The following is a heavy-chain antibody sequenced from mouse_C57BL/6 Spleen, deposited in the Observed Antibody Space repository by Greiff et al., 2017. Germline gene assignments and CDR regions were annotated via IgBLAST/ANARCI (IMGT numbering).Heavy chain of an antibody. CDR3: ASELRLRYFDY. V-gene: IGHV1-55*01. CDR2: IDPGSGGT. Sequence: VQLQQPGAELVKPGASVTMSCKASGYTFTSYWMTWVKQRPVQGLEWIGDIDPGSGGTNYNQKFKGKATLTVDTSSSPAYMQLSSLPSEVSAVXYWASELRLRYFDYWGQGTTLTVSS. D-gene: IGHD3-2*02. CDR1: GYTFTSYW. J-gene: IGHJ2*01.